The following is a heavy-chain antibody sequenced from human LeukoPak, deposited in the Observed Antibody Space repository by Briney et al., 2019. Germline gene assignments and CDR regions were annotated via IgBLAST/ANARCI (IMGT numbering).Heavy chain of an antibody. CDR3: ARDAQRGFDYSNSLKN. V-gene: IGHV3-33*01. CDR1: GFIFSRHG. CDR2: IWGDATNR. Sequence: GGSLRLSCAASGFIFSRHGMHWVRQAPGKGLEWVAVIWGDATNRFYADSVKGRFTISRDNSQNTVSLQMNSLRVKDTAIYYGARDAQRGFDYSNSLKNWGHGTLVTVSS. J-gene: IGHJ4*01. D-gene: IGHD4-11*01.